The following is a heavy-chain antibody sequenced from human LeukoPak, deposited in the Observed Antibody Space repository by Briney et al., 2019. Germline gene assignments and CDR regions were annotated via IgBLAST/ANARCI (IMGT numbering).Heavy chain of an antibody. J-gene: IGHJ4*02. Sequence: GGSLRLSCAASGFTFISYSMNWVRQAPGKGLEWVSSISSSSSHIHSADSVKGRFTISRDNAKNSLYLQMDSLRAEDTAVYYCARDTTYCGGGCYSLTDYWGQGTLVSVSS. CDR1: GFTFISYS. CDR2: ISSSSSHI. V-gene: IGHV3-21*01. CDR3: ARDTTYCGGGCYSLTDY. D-gene: IGHD2-21*02.